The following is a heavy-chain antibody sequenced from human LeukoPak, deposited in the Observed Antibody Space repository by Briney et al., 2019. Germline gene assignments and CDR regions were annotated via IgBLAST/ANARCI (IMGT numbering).Heavy chain of an antibody. V-gene: IGHV1-8*02. Sequence: ASVKVSCKASGYTFTGYYLHWVRQAPGQGLEWMGWMNPNSGNTGYAQKFQGRVTMTTDTSTSTAYMELRSLRSDDTAVYYCARDTASTANWFDPWGQGTLVTVSS. CDR2: MNPNSGNT. D-gene: IGHD4-11*01. CDR1: GYTFTGYY. J-gene: IGHJ5*02. CDR3: ARDTASTANWFDP.